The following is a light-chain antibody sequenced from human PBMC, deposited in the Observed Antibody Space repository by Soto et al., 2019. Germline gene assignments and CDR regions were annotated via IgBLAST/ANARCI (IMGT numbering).Light chain of an antibody. J-gene: IGKJ1*01. Sequence: DIQMTQSPSTLSASIGDRVTITCRASQSISAWSAWYQQKPGKAPKLLIYKASTLESGVPSRFSGSGSGTEFSLTISSLQPDDCATYYCLQYNNDASWTFGQGTRVQIK. V-gene: IGKV1-5*03. CDR2: KAS. CDR1: QSISAW. CDR3: LQYNNDASWT.